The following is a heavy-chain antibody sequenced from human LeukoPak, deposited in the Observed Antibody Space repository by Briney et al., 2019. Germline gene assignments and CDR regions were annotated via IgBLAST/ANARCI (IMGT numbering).Heavy chain of an antibody. V-gene: IGHV4-59*01. CDR1: GGSMTTYY. J-gene: IGHJ6*02. D-gene: IGHD1-26*01. Sequence: KASETLSLTCTVSGGSMTTYYWTWIRQPPGKGLEWIGYIHYTGTTNYNPSLKSRVTMSVDTSKNQFSLNLNSVTAADTAVYFCARSLIVGNARYYYALDVWGQGTTVTVSS. CDR2: IHYTGTT. CDR3: ARSLIVGNARYYYALDV.